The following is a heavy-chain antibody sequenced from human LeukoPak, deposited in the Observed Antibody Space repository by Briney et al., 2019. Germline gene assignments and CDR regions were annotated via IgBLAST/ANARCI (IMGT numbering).Heavy chain of an antibody. CDR2: INHSGST. Sequence: SETLSLTCAVYGGSFSGYYWSWIRQPPGKGLEWIGEINHSGSTNYNPSLKSRLTISVDTSKNQFSLKLSSVTAADTAVYYCARGTPPPTYYYDSSGYYYFDYWGQGTLVTVSS. J-gene: IGHJ4*02. D-gene: IGHD3-22*01. V-gene: IGHV4-34*01. CDR3: ARGTPPPTYYYDSSGYYYFDY. CDR1: GGSFSGYY.